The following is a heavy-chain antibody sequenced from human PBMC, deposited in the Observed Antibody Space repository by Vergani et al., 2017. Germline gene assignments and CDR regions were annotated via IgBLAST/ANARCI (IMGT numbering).Heavy chain of an antibody. J-gene: IGHJ4*02. CDR3: AKISGKYLVGSGWSYVDY. CDR2: ISGSGGST. V-gene: IGHV3-23*01. D-gene: IGHD6-19*01. CDR1: GFTFSSYA. Sequence: EVQLLESGGGLVQPGGSLRLSCAASGFTFSSYAMSWVRQAPGKGLEWVSAISGSGGSTYYADSVKGRFTISPDKSKNALYLQMNSLGAADTAVYYCAKISGKYLVGSGWSYVDYWGQGTLVTVSS.